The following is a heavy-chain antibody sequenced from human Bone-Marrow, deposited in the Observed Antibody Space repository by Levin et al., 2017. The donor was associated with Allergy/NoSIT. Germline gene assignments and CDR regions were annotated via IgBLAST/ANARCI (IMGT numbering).Heavy chain of an antibody. CDR2: IYSGGST. J-gene: IGHJ4*02. V-gene: IGHV3-66*01. CDR3: ARDGQGHSSSPY. D-gene: IGHD6-6*01. CDR1: GFSVSNNF. Sequence: SCAASGFSVSNNFLNWVRQVPGKGLEWVSLIYSGGSTHYADSVKGRFTISRDNSRNTLYLQMNSLRVEDTAVDYCARDGQGHSSSPYWGQGTLVTVSS.